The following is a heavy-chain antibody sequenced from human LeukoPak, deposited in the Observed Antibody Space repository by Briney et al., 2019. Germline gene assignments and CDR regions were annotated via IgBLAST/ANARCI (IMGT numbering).Heavy chain of an antibody. CDR1: GGSITSSKW. V-gene: IGHV4-4*02. CDR3: GRHFGAVAGTFDY. Sequence: PSGTLALTCAVSGGSITSSKWWSWVRQPPGKGLEWIGEIYHSGSTDYNPSLKSRVSISLDKSTYQFSLKLTSVTAADTVVFYCGRHFGAVAGTFDYWGQGTLVTVSS. CDR2: IYHSGST. J-gene: IGHJ4*02. D-gene: IGHD6-19*01.